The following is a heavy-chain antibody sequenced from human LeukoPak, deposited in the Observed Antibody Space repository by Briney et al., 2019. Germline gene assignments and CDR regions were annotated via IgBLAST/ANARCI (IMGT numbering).Heavy chain of an antibody. D-gene: IGHD5-18*01. CDR2: ISAYNGNT. J-gene: IGHJ4*02. CDR3: ARVEEDTAMVTSPDY. Sequence: ASLKVSCKASGYTFTSYGISWVRQAPGQGLEWMGWISAYNGNTNYAQKLQGRVTMTTDTSTSTAYMELRSLRSDDTAVYYCARVEEDTAMVTSPDYWGQGTLVTVSS. V-gene: IGHV1-18*01. CDR1: GYTFTSYG.